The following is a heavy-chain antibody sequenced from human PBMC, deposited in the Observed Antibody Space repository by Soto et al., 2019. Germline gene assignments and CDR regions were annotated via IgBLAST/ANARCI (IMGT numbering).Heavy chain of an antibody. J-gene: IGHJ6*03. D-gene: IGHD6-19*01. CDR2: ISYDGSNK. V-gene: IGHV3-30*04. CDR3: ARDSTWLAVAGMGYYYYYIDV. CDR1: GFTFSSYA. Sequence: GGSLRLSCAASGFTFSSYAMHWVRQAPGKGLEWVAVISYDGSNKYYADSVKGRFTISRDNSKNTLYLQMNSLRAEDTAVYYCARDSTWLAVAGMGYYYYYIDVWGKGTTVTVSS.